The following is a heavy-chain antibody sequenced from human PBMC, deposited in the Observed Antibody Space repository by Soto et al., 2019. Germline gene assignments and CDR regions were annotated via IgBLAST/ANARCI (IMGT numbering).Heavy chain of an antibody. CDR1: GGSISSSSYY. CDR3: ASRTYYDFWSGYYTSWYFDL. D-gene: IGHD3-3*01. Sequence: QLQLQESGPGLVKPSETLSLTCTVSGGSISSSSYYWGWIRQPPGKGLEWIGSIYYSGSTYYHPSLKSRVTISVDTSKNQFSLKLSSVTAADTAVYYCASRTYYDFWSGYYTSWYFDLWGRGTLVTVSS. V-gene: IGHV4-39*01. J-gene: IGHJ2*01. CDR2: IYYSGST.